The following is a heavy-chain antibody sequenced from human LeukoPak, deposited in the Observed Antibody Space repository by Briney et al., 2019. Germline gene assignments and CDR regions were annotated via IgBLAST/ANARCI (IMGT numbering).Heavy chain of an antibody. CDR2: ISGDGGST. V-gene: IGHV3-43*02. J-gene: IGHJ6*03. CDR3: AKSSSWNNYCMDV. Sequence: GGSLRLSCAASGFTFDDYAMHWVRQAPGKGLEWVSLISGDGGSTHYADSVKGRFTISRDNIKNSLYVQMNSLRTEDTAMYYCAKSSSWNNYCMDVWGKGTTVTVSS. CDR1: GFTFDDYA. D-gene: IGHD6-13*01.